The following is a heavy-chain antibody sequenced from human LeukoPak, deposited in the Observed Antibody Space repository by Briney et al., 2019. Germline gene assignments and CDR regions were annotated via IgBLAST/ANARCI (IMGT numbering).Heavy chain of an antibody. CDR1: GYTFTGYY. CDR3: ARGTGLTMVRGALSAYYYYGMNV. J-gene: IGHJ6*02. D-gene: IGHD3-10*01. Sequence: ASVKVSCKASGYTFTGYYMHWVRQAPGQGLEWMGWINPNSGGTNYAQKFQGRVTMTRDTSISTAYMELSRMRSDDTAVYYCARGTGLTMVRGALSAYYYYGMNVSGQAPTVTVSS. CDR2: INPNSGGT. V-gene: IGHV1-2*02.